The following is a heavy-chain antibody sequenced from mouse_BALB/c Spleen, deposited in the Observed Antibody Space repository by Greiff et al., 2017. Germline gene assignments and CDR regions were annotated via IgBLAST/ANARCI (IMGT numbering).Heavy chain of an antibody. CDR1: GFTFSSFG. D-gene: IGHD1-1*01. CDR2: ISSGSSTI. J-gene: IGHJ3*01. V-gene: IGHV5-17*02. Sequence: EVQLVESGGGLVQPGGSRKLSCAASGFTFSSFGMHWVRQAPEKGLEWVAYISSGSSTIYYADTVKGRFTISRDNPKNTLFLQMTSLRSEDTAMYYCARDYGSSLFAYWGQGTLVTVSA. CDR3: ARDYGSSLFAY.